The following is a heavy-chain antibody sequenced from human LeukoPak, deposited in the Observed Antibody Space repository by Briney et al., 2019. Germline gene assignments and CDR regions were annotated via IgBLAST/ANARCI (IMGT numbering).Heavy chain of an antibody. CDR2: ISSSGSTI. V-gene: IGHV3-48*03. D-gene: IGHD6-19*01. CDR3: ARATVSDSLQWGMDV. J-gene: IGHJ6*02. Sequence: GGSLRLSCAASGFTFSSYEMNWVRQAPGKGLEWVSYISSSGSTIYYADSVKGRFTISRDNAKNSLYLQMNSLRAEDTAVYYCARATVSDSLQWGMDVWGQGTTVTVSS. CDR1: GFTFSSYE.